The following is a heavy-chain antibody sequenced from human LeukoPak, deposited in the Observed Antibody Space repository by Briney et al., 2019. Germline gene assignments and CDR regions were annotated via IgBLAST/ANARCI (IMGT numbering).Heavy chain of an antibody. V-gene: IGHV4-59*01. Sequence: SETLSLTCSVSGGSISSYYWSWIRQPPGKGLEWIGYIYYSGSTNYNPSLKSRVTISVDTSKNQFSLKPSSVTAADTAVYYCARARDDYYYYYMDVWGKGTTVTVSS. CDR3: ARARDDYYYYYMDV. CDR1: GGSISSYY. J-gene: IGHJ6*03. D-gene: IGHD5-24*01. CDR2: IYYSGST.